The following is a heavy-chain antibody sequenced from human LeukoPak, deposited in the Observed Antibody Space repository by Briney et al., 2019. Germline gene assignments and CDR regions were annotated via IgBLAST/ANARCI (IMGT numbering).Heavy chain of an antibody. Sequence: GESLKTSCKGSGYSFTSYWISWVRQMPGKGLEWMGRIDPSDSYTNYSPSFQGHVTISADKSISTAYLQWSSLKASDTAMYYCARHNNCSGGSCGAFDIWGQGTMVTVSS. CDR1: GYSFTSYW. CDR3: ARHNNCSGGSCGAFDI. V-gene: IGHV5-10-1*01. D-gene: IGHD2-15*01. CDR2: IDPSDSYT. J-gene: IGHJ3*02.